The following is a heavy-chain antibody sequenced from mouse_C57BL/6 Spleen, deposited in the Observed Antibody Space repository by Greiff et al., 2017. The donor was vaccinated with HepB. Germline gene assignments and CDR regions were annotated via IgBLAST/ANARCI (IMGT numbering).Heavy chain of an antibody. CDR1: GYSITSGYY. CDR3: ARAFGWGFAY. J-gene: IGHJ3*01. CDR2: ISYDGSN. V-gene: IGHV3-6*01. Sequence: EVKLMESGPGLVKPSQSLSLTCSVTGYSITSGYYWNWIRQFPGNKLEWMGYISYDGSNNYNPSLKNRISITRDTSKNQFFLKLNSVTTEDTATYYCARAFGWGFAYWGQGTLVTVSA. D-gene: IGHD2-2*01.